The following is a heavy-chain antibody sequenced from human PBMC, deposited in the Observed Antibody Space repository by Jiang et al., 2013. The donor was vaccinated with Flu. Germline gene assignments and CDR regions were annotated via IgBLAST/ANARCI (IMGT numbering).Heavy chain of an antibody. CDR3: AKVGEYSTTCYVDH. CDR1: GFTFGSYA. J-gene: IGHJ4*02. D-gene: IGHD2-2*01. CDR2: ISGGAGST. V-gene: IGHV3-23*04. Sequence: VQLVESGGGLVQPGGSLRLSCAASGFTFGSYAMTWVRQAPGKGLEWVSAISGGAGSTYYADSVKGRFTISRDNSKNTLYMQMNSLRAEDTALYYCAKVGEYSTTCYVDHWGQGTLVTVSS.